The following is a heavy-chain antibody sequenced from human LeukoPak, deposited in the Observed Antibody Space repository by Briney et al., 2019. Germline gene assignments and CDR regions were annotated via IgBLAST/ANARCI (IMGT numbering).Heavy chain of an antibody. D-gene: IGHD4/OR15-4a*01. CDR2: VLFTGSA. CDR3: ARRGSGNGGTYAGMDV. J-gene: IGHJ6*02. CDR1: GGSVSSYY. Sequence: PSETLSLTCTVSGGSVSSYYWDWIRQPPGKGLGWIGSVLFTGSAWVNPPLNSRVTMSVDTTKNQFSLKLRSVSAGDTAVYYCARRGSGNGGTYAGMDVWGQGTTVTVSS. V-gene: IGHV4-39*01.